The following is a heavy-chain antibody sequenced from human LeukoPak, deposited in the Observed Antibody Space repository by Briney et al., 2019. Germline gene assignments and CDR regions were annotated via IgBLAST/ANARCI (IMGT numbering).Heavy chain of an antibody. D-gene: IGHD6-19*01. CDR1: GFTFSSYE. CDR2: ISSSSSYI. Sequence: PGGSLRLSCAASGFTFSSYEMNWVRQAPGKGLEWVSSISSSSSYIYYADSVKGRFTISRDNAKNSLYLQMNSLRAEDTAVYYCARISAVAGPRNFDYWGQGTLVTVSS. V-gene: IGHV3-21*01. J-gene: IGHJ4*02. CDR3: ARISAVAGPRNFDY.